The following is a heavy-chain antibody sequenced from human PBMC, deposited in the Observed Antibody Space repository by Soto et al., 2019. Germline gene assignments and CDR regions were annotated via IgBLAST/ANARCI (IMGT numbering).Heavy chain of an antibody. CDR1: GFTFSSYS. D-gene: IGHD6-6*01. CDR2: ISSSSSTI. J-gene: IGHJ3*02. V-gene: IGHV3-48*04. CDR3: ARQSIAARDAFDI. Sequence: GGSLRLSCAASGFTFSSYSMNWVRQAPGKGLEWVSYISSSSSTIYYADSVKGRFTISRDNAKNSLYLQMNSLRAEDTAVYYCARQSIAARDAFDIWGQGTMVTVSS.